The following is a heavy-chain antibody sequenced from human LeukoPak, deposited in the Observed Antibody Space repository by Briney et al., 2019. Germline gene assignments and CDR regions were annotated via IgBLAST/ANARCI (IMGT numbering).Heavy chain of an antibody. CDR2: ISGSGST. J-gene: IGHJ6*03. Sequence: GGSLRLSCAASKFTFANSAMKWVRQVPGRGLEWVSTISGSGSTYYADSVKGGFAISRDNTKNTLYMQMNNLRVEDTAIYYCAKGDYGYYYYMDVWGQGTTVTVSS. CDR1: KFTFANSA. V-gene: IGHV3-23*01. CDR3: AKGDYGYYYYMDV. D-gene: IGHD4-17*01.